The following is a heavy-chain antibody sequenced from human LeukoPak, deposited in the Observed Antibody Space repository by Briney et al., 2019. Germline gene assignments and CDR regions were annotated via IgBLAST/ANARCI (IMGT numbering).Heavy chain of an antibody. CDR3: AREGRSGGYFDY. CDR2: IYYSGST. Sequence: TSETLSLTCTVSGGSISSYYWSWIQQPPGKGLEWIGYIYYSGSTNYNPSLKSRVTISVDTSKNQFSLKLSSVTAADTAVYYCAREGRSGGYFDYWGQGTLVTVSS. J-gene: IGHJ4*02. CDR1: GGSISSYY. D-gene: IGHD3-10*01. V-gene: IGHV4-59*01.